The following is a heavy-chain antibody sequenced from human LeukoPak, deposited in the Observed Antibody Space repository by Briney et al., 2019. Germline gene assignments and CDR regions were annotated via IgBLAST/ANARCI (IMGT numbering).Heavy chain of an antibody. V-gene: IGHV3-48*03. CDR1: GYTFSNYE. CDR3: AREYGSGSSRRRFDP. D-gene: IGHD3-10*01. CDR2: ISSGGRTI. J-gene: IGHJ5*02. Sequence: GRSLRLSCAASGYTFSNYEMNWVRQAPGKGLEWVSYISSGGRTIYYADSVKGRFTIPRDNAENSLYLQMNSLRAEDTAVYYCAREYGSGSSRRRFDPWGQGTLVTVSS.